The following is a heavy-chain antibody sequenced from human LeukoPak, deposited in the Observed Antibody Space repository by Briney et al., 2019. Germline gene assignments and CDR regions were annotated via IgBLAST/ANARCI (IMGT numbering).Heavy chain of an antibody. CDR2: IYYSGST. CDR1: GGSISSGGYY. V-gene: IGHV4-31*03. J-gene: IGHJ5*02. D-gene: IGHD5-24*01. Sequence: SETLSLTCTVSGGSISSGGYYWSWIRQHPGKGLEWIGYIYYSGSTYYNPSLKSRVTISVDTSKNQFSLKLSSVTAADTAVYYCARGLVEMATISWFDPWGQGTLVTVSS. CDR3: ARGLVEMATISWFDP.